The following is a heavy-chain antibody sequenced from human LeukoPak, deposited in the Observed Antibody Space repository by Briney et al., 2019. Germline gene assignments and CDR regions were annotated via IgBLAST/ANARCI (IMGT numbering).Heavy chain of an antibody. D-gene: IGHD5-12*01. CDR1: GFAFSIE. V-gene: IGHV3-48*03. Sequence: PGGSLRLSCAGSGFAFSIEMNWVRQAPGKGLEWVSYISRSGDNVYYADSVKGRFTISRDNAKNSLYLQVNSLREEDTALYYCARGTTINNFDYWGQGTLVTVSS. CDR3: ARGTTINNFDY. CDR2: ISRSGDNV. J-gene: IGHJ4*02.